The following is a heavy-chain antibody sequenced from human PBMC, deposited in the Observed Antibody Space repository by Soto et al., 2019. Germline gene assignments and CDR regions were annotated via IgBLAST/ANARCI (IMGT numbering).Heavy chain of an antibody. CDR2: INHSGST. CDR3: ARGMAVAGHYFDS. D-gene: IGHD6-19*01. CDR1: GGSFSGYY. J-gene: IGHJ4*02. Sequence: SETLSLTCAVYGGSFSGYYWTWIRQPPGKGLEWIGEINHSGSTNSNPSLKSRVTISVDTSKNQFSLKLSSVTAADTAVYYCARGMAVAGHYFDSWGRGILVTVS. V-gene: IGHV4-34*01.